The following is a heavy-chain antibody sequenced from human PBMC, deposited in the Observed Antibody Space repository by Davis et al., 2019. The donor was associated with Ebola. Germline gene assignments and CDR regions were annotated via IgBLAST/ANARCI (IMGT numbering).Heavy chain of an antibody. V-gene: IGHV1-8*02. Sequence: ASVKVSCKASGYTFTGYYMHWVRQAPGQGLEWMGWMNPNSGNTGYAQKVQGRVTMTRNTSISTAYMELSSLRSEDTAVYYCARLGVDYYYGMDVWGQGTTVTVSS. D-gene: IGHD3-10*01. CDR2: MNPNSGNT. CDR3: ARLGVDYYYGMDV. CDR1: GYTFTGYY. J-gene: IGHJ6*02.